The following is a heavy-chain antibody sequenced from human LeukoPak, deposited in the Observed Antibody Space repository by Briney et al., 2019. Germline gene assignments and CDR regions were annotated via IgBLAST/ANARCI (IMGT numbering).Heavy chain of an antibody. D-gene: IGHD2-2*01. CDR2: ISAYNGNT. CDR1: GYTFTSYG. Sequence: ASVKVSWKASGYTFTSYGISWVRQAPGQGLEWMGWISAYNGNTNYAQKLQGRVTMTTDTSTSTAYMELRSLRSDDTAVCYCARAPDIVVVPAAIDDAFDIWGQGTMVTVSS. CDR3: ARAPDIVVVPAAIDDAFDI. V-gene: IGHV1-18*01. J-gene: IGHJ3*02.